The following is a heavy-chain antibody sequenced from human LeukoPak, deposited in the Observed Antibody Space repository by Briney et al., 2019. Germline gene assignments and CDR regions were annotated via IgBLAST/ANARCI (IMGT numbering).Heavy chain of an antibody. CDR1: GFTFSNPW. CDR2: INSDGHTT. Sequence: PGGSLRLSCAASGFTFSNPWMHWVRQAPGKGLVWVSRINSDGHTTSYADSVKGRFTVSRDNAKNTLYLQMNSLRAEDTAVYYCARAESGYARNWGQGTLVTVSS. J-gene: IGHJ4*02. CDR3: ARAESGYARN. D-gene: IGHD6-25*01. V-gene: IGHV3-74*01.